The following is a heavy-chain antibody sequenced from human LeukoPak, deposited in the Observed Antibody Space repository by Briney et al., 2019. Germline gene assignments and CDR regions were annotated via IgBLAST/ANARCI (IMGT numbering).Heavy chain of an antibody. CDR1: GFTFSSHW. V-gene: IGHV3-74*01. CDR2: INSDGRTT. D-gene: IGHD3-16*01. CDR3: TRAQSGGSDY. J-gene: IGHJ4*02. Sequence: GGSLRLSCAASGFTFSSHWIYWVRQAPGKGLVWVSRINSDGRTTSYADSVKGRFTVSRDNAKNTLYLQMNSLRAEDTAVYYCTRAQSGGSDYWGQGTLVTVFS.